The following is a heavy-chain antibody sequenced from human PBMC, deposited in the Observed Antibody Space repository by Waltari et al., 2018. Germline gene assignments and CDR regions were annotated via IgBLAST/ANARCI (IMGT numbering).Heavy chain of an antibody. J-gene: IGHJ4*02. CDR2: IYYSGRT. D-gene: IGHD1-26*01. CDR1: GGSISSSSYY. V-gene: IGHV4-39*01. Sequence: QLQLQESGPGLVKPSETLSLTCTVSGGSISSSSYYWGWIRQPPGQGLEWIGSIYYSGRTYYNPSLKSRVTISVDTSKNQFALKLSSVTAADTAVYYCARRMELLPLDYWGQGTLVTVSS. CDR3: ARRMELLPLDY.